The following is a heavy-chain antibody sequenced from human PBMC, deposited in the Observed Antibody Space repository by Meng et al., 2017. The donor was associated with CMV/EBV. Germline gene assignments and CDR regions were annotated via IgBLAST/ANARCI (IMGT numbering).Heavy chain of an antibody. CDR2: MNPNSGNT. D-gene: IGHD2-2*02. V-gene: IGHV1-8*02. J-gene: IGHJ6*02. CDR3: ARAPSPLYCSSTSCYTGGMDV. Sequence: ASVKVSCKASGYTFTGYYMHWVRQAPGQGLEWMGWMNPNSGNTGYAQRFQGRVTMTRNTSISTAYMELSSLRSEDTAVYYCARAPSPLYCSSTSCYTGGMDVWGQGTTVTVSS. CDR1: GYTFTGYY.